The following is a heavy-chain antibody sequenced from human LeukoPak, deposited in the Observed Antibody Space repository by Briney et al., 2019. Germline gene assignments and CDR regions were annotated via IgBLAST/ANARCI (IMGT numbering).Heavy chain of an antibody. CDR2: INHGGST. V-gene: IGHV4-34*01. CDR1: GGSFSGYY. J-gene: IGHJ5*02. Sequence: SETLSLTCAVYGGSFSGYYWSWIRQPPGKELDWIGEINHGGSTNYNPSLKSRVTISVDTSKNQFSLKLSSVTAADTAVYYCARELWFLNNWFDPWGQGTLVTVSS. CDR3: ARELWFLNNWFDP. D-gene: IGHD5-18*01.